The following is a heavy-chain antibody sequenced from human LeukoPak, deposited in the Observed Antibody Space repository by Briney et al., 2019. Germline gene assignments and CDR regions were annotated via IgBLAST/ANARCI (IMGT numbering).Heavy chain of an antibody. CDR3: ARGTGYCSSTSCYRGENWFDP. V-gene: IGHV1-8*01. CDR2: MNPNSGNT. J-gene: IGHJ5*02. CDR1: GYTFTSYD. D-gene: IGHD2-2*02. Sequence: ASVKVSCKASGYTFTSYDINWVRQATGQGLEWMGWMNPNSGNTGYAQKFQGRVTMTRNTSISTAYMELSSLRSEDTAVYYCARGTGYCSSTSCYRGENWFDPWGQGTLVTVSS.